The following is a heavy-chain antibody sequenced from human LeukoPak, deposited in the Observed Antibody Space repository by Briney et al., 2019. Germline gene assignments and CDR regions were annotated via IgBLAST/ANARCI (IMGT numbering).Heavy chain of an antibody. J-gene: IGHJ4*02. V-gene: IGHV4-34*01. CDR2: INHSGST. D-gene: IGHD2-2*01. CDR3: AAPTGNCSSTSCYFSPFDY. Sequence: SETLSLTCAVYGGSFSGYYWSWIRQPPGKGLEWIGEINHSGSTNYNPSLKSRVTISVDTSKNQFSLKLSSVTAADTAVYYCAAPTGNCSSTSCYFSPFDYWGQGTLVTVSS. CDR1: GGSFSGYY.